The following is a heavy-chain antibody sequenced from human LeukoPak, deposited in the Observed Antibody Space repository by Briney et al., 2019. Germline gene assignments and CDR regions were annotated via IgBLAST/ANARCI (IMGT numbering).Heavy chain of an antibody. Sequence: PGGSLRLSCAASGFLFGSYSMHWVRQPPGRGPEWLSYITSSSDTIYYADSVKGRFTISRDNAKKSLYLQMNSLRAEDTAVYYCARDRAVANIGQMSPFGYCGQGTLVTVSS. D-gene: IGHD6-19*01. CDR1: GFLFGSYS. V-gene: IGHV3-48*04. CDR2: ITSSSDTI. CDR3: ARDRAVANIGQMSPFGY. J-gene: IGHJ4*02.